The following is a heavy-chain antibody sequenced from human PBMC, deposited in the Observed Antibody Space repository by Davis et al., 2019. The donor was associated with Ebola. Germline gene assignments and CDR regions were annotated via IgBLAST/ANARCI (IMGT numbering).Heavy chain of an antibody. CDR2: IYSSGST. CDR1: GGSISSGDYF. V-gene: IGHV4-30-4*01. CDR3: ARLPRDYYYYGMDV. J-gene: IGHJ6*02. Sequence: SETLSLTCTVSGGSISSGDYFWSWIRQPPGRGLEWIGYIYSSGSTYYNPSLKSRVSISVDTSKNQFSLRLISVTAADTAVYYCARLPRDYYYYGMDVWGQGTTVTVSS.